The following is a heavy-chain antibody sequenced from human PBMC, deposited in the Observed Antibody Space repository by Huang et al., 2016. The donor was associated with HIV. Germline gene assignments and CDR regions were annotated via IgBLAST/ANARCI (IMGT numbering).Heavy chain of an antibody. CDR1: GFSLSSSGVG. Sequence: QITLKESGPTLVKPRQTLTLTCTFSGFSLSSSGVGVGWIRQPPGKALEWLALIYWDDDKRYNPSLKNRLTITNDTSKNQVLLIMTNMDRVDTATYYCAHSWDYYGSGSLSGWFDPWGQGTLVTVSS. J-gene: IGHJ5*02. V-gene: IGHV2-5*02. CDR2: IYWDDDK. D-gene: IGHD3-10*01. CDR3: AHSWDYYGSGSLSGWFDP.